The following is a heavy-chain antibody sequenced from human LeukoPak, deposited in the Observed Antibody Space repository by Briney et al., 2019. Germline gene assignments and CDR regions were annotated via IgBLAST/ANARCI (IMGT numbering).Heavy chain of an antibody. Sequence: PSETLSLTCTVSGVSISRSNSYWSWIRQPAGKGLEGIGRIYTSGSTNYNPSPKSLVTMSIDTAKNECYLRLSSVTAADPAVYYCARAGDYGDFVGWFDPWGQGTLVTVSS. D-gene: IGHD4-17*01. V-gene: IGHV4-61*02. CDR3: ARAGDYGDFVGWFDP. CDR1: GVSISRSNSY. CDR2: IYTSGST. J-gene: IGHJ5*02.